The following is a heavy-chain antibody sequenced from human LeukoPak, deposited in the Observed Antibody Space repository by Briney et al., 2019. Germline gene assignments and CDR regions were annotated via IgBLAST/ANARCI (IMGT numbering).Heavy chain of an antibody. CDR2: ISFDGSQK. J-gene: IGHJ4*02. Sequence: PGGSLRLSCAASGFTFSSHPMHWVRQAPGKGLEGVAVISFDGSQKYYADSVSGRFTISRDNSKNTLYLQMDSLRTDDTAMYYCARDFGITWAQYYFTYWGQGTLVTVSS. CDR3: ARDFGITWAQYYFTY. V-gene: IGHV3-30*04. D-gene: IGHD3-10*01. CDR1: GFTFSSHP.